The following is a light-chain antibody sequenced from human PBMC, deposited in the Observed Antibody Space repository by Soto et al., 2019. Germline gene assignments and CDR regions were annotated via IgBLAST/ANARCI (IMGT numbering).Light chain of an antibody. CDR1: NSNFGSNT. Sequence: QSVLTQPPSASGTPGQTVAISCSGSNSNFGSNTVNWYQQFPGTAPKLLIYGNNQRPSGVPDRFSGSKSDTSASLAISGLLSEDEADYYCAVWDQSLTGWVFGGGTKLTVL. V-gene: IGLV1-44*01. CDR3: AVWDQSLTGWV. CDR2: GNN. J-gene: IGLJ3*02.